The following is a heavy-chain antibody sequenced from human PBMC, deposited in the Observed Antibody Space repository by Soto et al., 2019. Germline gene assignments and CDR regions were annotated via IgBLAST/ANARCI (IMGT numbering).Heavy chain of an antibody. Sequence: EVQLLESGGGLVQPGGSLRLSCAASGFTFSSYAMSWVRQAPGKGLEWVSAISGSGGSTYYADSLQGRFTISRDNSKNTLYLQMNSLRAEDTAVYYCAKEGEPSSGWANFDYWGQGTLVTVSS. D-gene: IGHD6-19*01. J-gene: IGHJ4*02. CDR1: GFTFSSYA. CDR2: ISGSGGST. CDR3: AKEGEPSSGWANFDY. V-gene: IGHV3-23*01.